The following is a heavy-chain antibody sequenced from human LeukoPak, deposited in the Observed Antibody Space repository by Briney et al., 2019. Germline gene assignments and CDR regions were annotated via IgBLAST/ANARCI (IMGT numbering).Heavy chain of an antibody. J-gene: IGHJ4*01. CDR1: GDSINTNIYY. V-gene: IGHV4-39*07. CDR3: AREYDY. CDR2: VYYSGST. Sequence: SETLSLTCTVSGDSINTNIYYWGWIRQPPGKGLEWIGHVYYSGSTYSSPSLKSRITISLDTSKHQFSLTLNSVTAADTAVYYCAREYDYWGLGTLVTVSS.